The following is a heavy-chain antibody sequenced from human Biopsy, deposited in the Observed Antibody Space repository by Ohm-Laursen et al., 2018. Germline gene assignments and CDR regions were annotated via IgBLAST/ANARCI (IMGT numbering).Heavy chain of an antibody. Sequence: SQTLSLTCTVSGASFSGDYWSWIRQSPGRGLEWIGSISEGGSTYYSPSLRGRVTISVDASKNQFSLKLSSVTAADTAVFFCARLYRLDDYWNDDPPDAFDVWAQGTMVTVSS. D-gene: IGHD3-3*01. CDR2: ISEGGST. CDR3: ARLYRLDDYWNDDPPDAFDV. CDR1: GASFSGDY. V-gene: IGHV4-59*01. J-gene: IGHJ3*01.